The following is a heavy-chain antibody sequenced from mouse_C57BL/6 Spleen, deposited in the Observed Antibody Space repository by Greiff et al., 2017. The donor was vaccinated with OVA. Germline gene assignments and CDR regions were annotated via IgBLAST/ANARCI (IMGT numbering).Heavy chain of an antibody. CDR1: GYAFSSYW. Sequence: QVQLQQSGAELVKPGASVKISCKASGYAFSSYWMNWVKQRPGKGLEWIGQIYPGDGDTNYNGKFKGKATLTADKSSSTAYMQLSSLTSEDSAVYFCARCFDGYHDFDYWGQGTTLTVSS. V-gene: IGHV1-80*01. J-gene: IGHJ2*01. D-gene: IGHD2-3*01. CDR2: IYPGDGDT. CDR3: ARCFDGYHDFDY.